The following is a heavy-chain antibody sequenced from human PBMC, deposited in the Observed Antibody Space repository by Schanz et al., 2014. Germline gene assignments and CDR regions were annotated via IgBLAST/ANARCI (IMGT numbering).Heavy chain of an antibody. V-gene: IGHV3-23*01. CDR1: GFTFSTSA. J-gene: IGHJ5*02. CDR3: ARPALWFGDNCFDP. D-gene: IGHD3-10*01. Sequence: EVQLLESGGGLVQPGGSLRLSCAASGFTFSTSAMSWVRQVPGKGLEWVSAILGLASTTYYADSVKGRFTISRDNAKNTLYLQMNSLRAEDTAVYYCARPALWFGDNCFDPWGQGTLVTVSS. CDR2: ILGLASTT.